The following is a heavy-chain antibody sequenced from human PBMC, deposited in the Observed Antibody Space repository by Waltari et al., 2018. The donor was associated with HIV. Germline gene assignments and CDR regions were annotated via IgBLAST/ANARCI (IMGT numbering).Heavy chain of an antibody. D-gene: IGHD3-3*02. CDR2: IYYSGRN. V-gene: IGHV4-39*07. CDR3: ARDRIFGVVIWGSDY. CDR1: GGSISSSSYY. J-gene: IGHJ4*02. Sequence: QLQLQESGPGLVKPSETLSLTCTVSGGSISSSSYYWGWIRQPPGKGLEWIGSIYYSGRNYYNPSLKSRVTISVDTSKNQFSLKLSSVTAADTAVYYCARDRIFGVVIWGSDYWGQGTLVTVSS.